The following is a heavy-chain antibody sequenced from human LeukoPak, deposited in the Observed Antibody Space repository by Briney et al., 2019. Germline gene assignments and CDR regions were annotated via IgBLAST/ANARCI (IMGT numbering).Heavy chain of an antibody. V-gene: IGHV3-7*01. D-gene: IGHD2-15*01. J-gene: IGHJ4*02. Sequence: PGGSLRLSCAASGFTFSGFWMSWVRQAPGKGLEWVANIKVDGSEKNHVDSVRGRFTISRDNAKNSLYLQMNSLRAEDTAVYYCTRNGRSLDYWGQGTLVTVSS. CDR1: GFTFSGFW. CDR3: TRNGRSLDY. CDR2: IKVDGSEK.